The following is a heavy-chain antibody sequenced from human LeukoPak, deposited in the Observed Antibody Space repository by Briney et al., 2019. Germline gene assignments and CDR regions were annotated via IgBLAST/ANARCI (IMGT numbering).Heavy chain of an antibody. CDR2: IYHSGST. D-gene: IGHD5-12*01. J-gene: IGHJ3*02. Sequence: PSETLSLTCAVSGGSISSSNWWSWVRQPPGKGLEWIGEIYHSGSTNYNPSLKSRVTISVDKSKNQFSLKLSSVTAADTAVYYCARLDYSGYDNNARSNDAFDIWGQGTMVTVSS. V-gene: IGHV4-4*02. CDR1: GGSISSSNW. CDR3: ARLDYSGYDNNARSNDAFDI.